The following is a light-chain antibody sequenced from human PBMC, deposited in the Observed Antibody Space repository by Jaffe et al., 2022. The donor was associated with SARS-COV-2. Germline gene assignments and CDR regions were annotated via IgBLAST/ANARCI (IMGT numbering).Light chain of an antibody. CDR3: QQYNDWPRT. J-gene: IGKJ1*01. V-gene: IGKV3-15*01. Sequence: EIVMTQSPATLSVSPGERATLSCRASQSVRSNLAWYQQKPGQAPRLLIFGASSRATGFPARFTASGFGTEFTLTISSLQSEDFAVYYCQQYNDWPRTFGQGTKVEIK. CDR1: QSVRSN. CDR2: GAS.